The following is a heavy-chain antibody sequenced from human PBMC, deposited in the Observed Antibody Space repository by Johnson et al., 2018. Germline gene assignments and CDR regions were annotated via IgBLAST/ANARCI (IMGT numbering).Heavy chain of an antibody. J-gene: IGHJ5*02. CDR2: ISDSGGNT. CDR3: AREAMAFGSGWTGYNWFDP. D-gene: IGHD6-19*01. Sequence: VQLVESGGGLVQPGGSLRLSCAASAFTFNSYAMSWVRQAPGKGLDWVSTISDSGGNTYYADSVKGRFTISRDNSKNTLYLQMNSPRAEDTAVYYCAREAMAFGSGWTGYNWFDPWGQGTLVTVSS. CDR1: AFTFNSYA. V-gene: IGHV3-23*04.